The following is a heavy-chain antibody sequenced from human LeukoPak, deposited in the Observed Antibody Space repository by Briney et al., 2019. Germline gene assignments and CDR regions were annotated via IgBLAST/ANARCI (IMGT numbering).Heavy chain of an antibody. CDR1: GGSISGSSYH. D-gene: IGHD4/OR15-4a*01. CDR2: LYYGVSV. V-gene: IGHV4-39*01. J-gene: IGHJ3*02. Sequence: SETLSLTCTVSGGSISGSSYHWGWIRQPPGMGLEWIVSLYYGVSVYYNPSLKTRVAISVDTSKNQFSLRLNSVTAAETAVYYCARHFGPNVGDAFDIWGQGTIVTVSS. CDR3: ARHFGPNVGDAFDI.